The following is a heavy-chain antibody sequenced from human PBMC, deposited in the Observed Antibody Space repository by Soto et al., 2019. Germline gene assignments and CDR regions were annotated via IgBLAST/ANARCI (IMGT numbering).Heavy chain of an antibody. D-gene: IGHD5-12*01. CDR1: GGTFSSYA. V-gene: IGHV1-69*06. Sequence: QVQLVQSGAEVKKPGSSVKVSCKASGGTFSSYAISWVRQAPGQGLEWMGGIIPIFGTANYAQKFQGRVTITAEKSRSTADMELRRLRSEDTAVYYCAASGYSGYDAYYYYYGMDVWGQGTTVTVSS. CDR3: AASGYSGYDAYYYYYGMDV. J-gene: IGHJ6*02. CDR2: IIPIFGTA.